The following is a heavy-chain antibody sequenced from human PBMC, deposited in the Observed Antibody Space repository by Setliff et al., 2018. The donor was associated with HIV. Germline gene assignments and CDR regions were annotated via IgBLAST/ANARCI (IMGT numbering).Heavy chain of an antibody. V-gene: IGHV5-51*01. CDR1: GYSFTRYW. D-gene: IGHD2-15*01. CDR2: IFPGDSDT. CDR3: TRSSRLGSCSSGSCGRGDY. J-gene: IGHJ4*02. Sequence: PGESLKISCQGSGYSFTRYWIGWVRQMPGKGLEWMGIIFPGDSDTRFSPSFQGRFIISRDDSKSISYLQMDSLRTEDTAVYYCTRSSRLGSCSSGSCGRGDYWGQGTLVTVSS.